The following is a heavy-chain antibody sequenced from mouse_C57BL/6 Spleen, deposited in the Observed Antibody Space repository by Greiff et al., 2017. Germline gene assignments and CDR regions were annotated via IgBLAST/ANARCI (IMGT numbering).Heavy chain of an antibody. CDR2: ISYDGSN. V-gene: IGHV3-6*01. CDR1: GYSITSGYY. CDR3: AREGYYYGSIPFAY. Sequence: EVKLQESGPGLVKPSQSLSLTCSVTGYSITSGYYWNWIRQFPGNKLEWMGYISYDGSNNYNPSLKNRISITRDTSKNQFFLKLNSVTTEDTATYDCAREGYYYGSIPFAYWGQGTLVTVSA. D-gene: IGHD1-1*01. J-gene: IGHJ3*01.